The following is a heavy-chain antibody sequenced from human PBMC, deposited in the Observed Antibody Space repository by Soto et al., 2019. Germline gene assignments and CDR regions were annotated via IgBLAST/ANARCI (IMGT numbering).Heavy chain of an antibody. CDR2: IKSETDGGTT. V-gene: IGHV3-15*01. J-gene: IGHJ3*01. CDR1: GFTFSNAW. CDR3: TTGVGYNWNADDAFDF. Sequence: EVQLVESGGGLVKPGGSLRLSCAASGFTFSNAWMSWVRQAPGKGLEWVGRIKSETDGGTTDYAAPVTGRFTISRHDSKHPLYLQINSLKTEDTAVYYCTTGVGYNWNADDAFDFWGKGKMVTVSS. D-gene: IGHD1-1*01.